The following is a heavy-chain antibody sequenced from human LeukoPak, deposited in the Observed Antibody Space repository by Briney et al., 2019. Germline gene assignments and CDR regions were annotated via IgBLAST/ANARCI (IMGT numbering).Heavy chain of an antibody. D-gene: IGHD4-23*01. V-gene: IGHV3-66*02. Sequence: GRSLRLSCAASGFVVSDNYMSWVRQAPGQGLEWVSLIYTSGITKYTDSVKGRFTISRDNAKNTSYLQMNTLSAEDTAVYYCVGYYVGKFDYWGQGTLVTVSS. J-gene: IGHJ4*02. CDR2: IYTSGIT. CDR1: GFVVSDNY. CDR3: VGYYVGKFDY.